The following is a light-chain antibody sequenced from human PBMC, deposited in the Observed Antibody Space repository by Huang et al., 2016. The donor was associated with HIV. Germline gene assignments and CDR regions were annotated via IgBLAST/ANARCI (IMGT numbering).Light chain of an antibody. CDR2: EVS. CDR1: PSLLHSDGKTY. V-gene: IGKV2-29*02. CDR3: MQGKHFPRT. J-gene: IGKJ1*01. Sequence: DIVMIQTPLSLSVTPGQPASISCKSSPSLLHSDGKTYLYWYLQKPGQSPHLLIYEVSIRFSGVPDRFSGSGSGTDFTLKISRVEAEDVGVYYCMQGKHFPRTFGQGTKVEIK.